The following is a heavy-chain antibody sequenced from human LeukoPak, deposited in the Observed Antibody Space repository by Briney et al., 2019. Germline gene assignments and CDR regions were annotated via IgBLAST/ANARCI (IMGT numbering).Heavy chain of an antibody. D-gene: IGHD2-15*01. CDR3: ARDFCGGSCYWFDP. V-gene: IGHV1-2*02. Sequence: ASVKVSCKASGYTFTGYYMHWVRQAPGQRLEWIGWINPNSGGTNYAQKFQGRVTMTRDTSISTAYMELSRLRSDDTAVYYCARDFCGGSCYWFDPWGQGTLVTVSS. J-gene: IGHJ5*02. CDR2: INPNSGGT. CDR1: GYTFTGYY.